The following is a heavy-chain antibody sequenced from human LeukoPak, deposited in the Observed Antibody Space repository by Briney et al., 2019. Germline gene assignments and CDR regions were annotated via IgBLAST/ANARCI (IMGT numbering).Heavy chain of an antibody. CDR2: ISSTGSTI. CDR3: ARGLGWLQLRY. CDR1: GFTFSSYE. V-gene: IGHV3-48*03. Sequence: GGSVRLSCAASGFTFSSYEMNWVRQAPGKGLEWVSYISSTGSTIYYADSVKGRFTISRDNAKNSLFLQMNSLRAEDTAVYYCARGLGWLQLRYWGQGTLVTVSS. J-gene: IGHJ4*02. D-gene: IGHD5-24*01.